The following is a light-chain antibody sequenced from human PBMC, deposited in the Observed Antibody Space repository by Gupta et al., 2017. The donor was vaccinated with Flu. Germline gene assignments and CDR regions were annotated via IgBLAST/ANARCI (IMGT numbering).Light chain of an antibody. V-gene: IGKV1-39*01. CDR3: QQCDSTLIA. J-gene: IGKJ5*01. Sequence: DSQMTQSPSSLSASVGDRVTITCRASQSISSYLNWYQQKPGKAPKLLIYAASRLQSGVPSRFSGSGSGTDFTLTISRLQPEDFATYFCQQCDSTLIAFGQGTRVEI. CDR1: QSISSY. CDR2: AAS.